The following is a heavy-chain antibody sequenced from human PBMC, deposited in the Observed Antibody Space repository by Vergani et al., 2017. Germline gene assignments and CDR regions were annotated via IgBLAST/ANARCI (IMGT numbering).Heavy chain of an antibody. CDR3: TRHGMVRGVIIIYDY. CDR1: GFAFNTFG. CDR2: INWNSFTT. D-gene: IGHD3-10*01. Sequence: EVQLLESGGGLVQPGGSLRLSCEASGFAFNTFGMGWVRQAPGKGLEWVSVINWNSFTTYYGDPVKGRFTISRDNSMNTLYLQMNSLRAEDTAVYYCTRHGMVRGVIIIYDYWGQGTLVTVSS. V-gene: IGHV3-23*01. J-gene: IGHJ4*02.